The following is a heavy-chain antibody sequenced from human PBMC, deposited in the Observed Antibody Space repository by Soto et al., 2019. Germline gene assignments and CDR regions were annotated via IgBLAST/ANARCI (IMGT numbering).Heavy chain of an antibody. CDR1: GYTFTSYG. CDR3: ARGPLWFAELSWFGP. D-gene: IGHD3-10*01. Sequence: QVQLVQSGAEVKKPGASVKVSCKASGYTFTSYGISWVRQAPGQGLEWMGWISAYNGNTNYAQKPQGRVTMTTDTSXXTAYMERRSLRSDDTAVYYGARGPLWFAELSWFGPWGQGTLGTVSS. J-gene: IGHJ5*02. CDR2: ISAYNGNT. V-gene: IGHV1-18*01.